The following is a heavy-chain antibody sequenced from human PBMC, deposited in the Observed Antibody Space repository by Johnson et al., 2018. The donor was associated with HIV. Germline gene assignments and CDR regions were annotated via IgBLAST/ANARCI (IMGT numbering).Heavy chain of an antibody. D-gene: IGHD5-18*01. CDR2: IRYDGSNK. Sequence: QVQLVESGGGVVRPGGSLRLSCAASGFTFSSYGMHWVRQAPGKGLEWVAFIRYDGSNKYYADSVKGRFTVSTGNAKHSLHLPMNSLRAEDTAVYYCSKGIGVDTAMNPWAFDIWGQGKMVTGSS. V-gene: IGHV3-30*02. J-gene: IGHJ3*02. CDR1: GFTFSSYG. CDR3: SKGIGVDTAMNPWAFDI.